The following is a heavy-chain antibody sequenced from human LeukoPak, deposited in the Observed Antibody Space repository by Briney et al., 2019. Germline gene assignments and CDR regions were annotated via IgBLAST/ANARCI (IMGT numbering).Heavy chain of an antibody. CDR3: ARVVIVATIGAFDI. CDR2: IYYSGST. J-gene: IGHJ3*02. D-gene: IGHD5-12*01. V-gene: IGHV4-31*03. CDR1: GGPISSGGYY. Sequence: PSQTLSLTCTVSGGPISSGGYYWSWIRQHPGKGLEWIGYIYYSGSTYYNPSLKSRVTISVDTSKNQFSLKLSSVTAADTAVYYCARVVIVATIGAFDIWGQGTMVTVSS.